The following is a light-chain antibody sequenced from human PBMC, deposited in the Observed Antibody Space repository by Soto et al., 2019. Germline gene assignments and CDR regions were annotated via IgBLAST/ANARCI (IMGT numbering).Light chain of an antibody. CDR2: EVS. CDR3: SSYTSSSTYV. J-gene: IGLJ1*01. CDR1: SSDAGGYKY. V-gene: IGLV2-14*01. Sequence: QSVLTQPPSASGTPGQRVTISCTGTSSDAGGYKYVSWYQQHPGKAPKLMIYEVSNRPSGVSNRFSGSKPGNTASLTISGLQAEDEADYYCSSYTSSSTYVFGTGTKVTVL.